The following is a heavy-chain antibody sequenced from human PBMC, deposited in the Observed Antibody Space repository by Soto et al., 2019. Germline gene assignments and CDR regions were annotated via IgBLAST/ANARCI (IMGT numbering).Heavy chain of an antibody. CDR1: GFTFSKYA. V-gene: IGHV3-30-3*01. CDR3: ARTGYDRSGYFVEYYFDY. CDR2: ISNDGSNP. J-gene: IGHJ4*02. Sequence: QVQRVESGGGVVQPERSLRLSCAASGFTFSKYAMHWVRQARGTGLEWVAVISNDGSNPSYADSVKGRFTISRDNSKNTLYLQMNSLREEDTAVDYCARTGYDRSGYFVEYYFDYWGQGTLVTVSS. D-gene: IGHD3-22*01.